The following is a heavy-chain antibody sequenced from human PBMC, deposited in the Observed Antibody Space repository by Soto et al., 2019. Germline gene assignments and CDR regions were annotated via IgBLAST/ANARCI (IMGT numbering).Heavy chain of an antibody. CDR2: IYSSGST. V-gene: IGHV4-30-4*01. D-gene: IGHD3-10*01. CDR3: AREEYYYGSGSYYSNDAFDI. CDR1: GGSISSGDYY. J-gene: IGHJ3*02. Sequence: QVQLQESGPGLVKPSQTLSLTCTVSGGSISSGDYYWSWIRQPPGKGLEWIGYIYSSGSTYYNPHXXXRLTLSVDTSXXPXSXXLSSVTAADTAVYYCAREEYYYGSGSYYSNDAFDIWGQGTMVTVSS.